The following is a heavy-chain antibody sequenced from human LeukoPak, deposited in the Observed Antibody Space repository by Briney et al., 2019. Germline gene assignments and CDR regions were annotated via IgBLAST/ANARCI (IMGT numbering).Heavy chain of an antibody. J-gene: IGHJ4*02. V-gene: IGHV3-49*04. CDR1: GFTFGDYA. D-gene: IGHD2-21*02. CDR3: TRDAYCGGDCYPLGQVLFDY. CDR2: IRSKAYGGTT. Sequence: GGSLRLSCTASGFTFGDYAMSWVRQAPGKGLEWVGFIRSKAYGGTTEYAASVKGRFTISRDDSKSIAYLQMNSLKTEDTAVYYCTRDAYCGGDCYPLGQVLFDYWGQGTLVTVSS.